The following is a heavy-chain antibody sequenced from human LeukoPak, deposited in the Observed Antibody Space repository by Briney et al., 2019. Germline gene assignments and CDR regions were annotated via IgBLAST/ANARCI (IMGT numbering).Heavy chain of an antibody. J-gene: IGHJ6*03. CDR2: IKPNSGGT. D-gene: IGHD3-22*01. Sequence: GASVKVSCKASGYTVTGYYMHWVRQAPGQGLEWMGWIKPNSGGTNYAQKFQGRVTMTRDTSISTAYMELSRLRSDDTAVYYCARDVAWFPLNYYYMDVWDKGTTVTISS. CDR1: GYTVTGYY. V-gene: IGHV1-2*02. CDR3: ARDVAWFPLNYYYMDV.